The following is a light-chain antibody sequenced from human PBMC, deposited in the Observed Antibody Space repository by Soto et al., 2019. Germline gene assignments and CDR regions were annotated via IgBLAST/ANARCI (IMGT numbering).Light chain of an antibody. CDR2: EAS. J-gene: IGKJ1*01. CDR1: QNVNIW. V-gene: IGKV1-5*03. CDR3: QQYITYPT. Sequence: DIQLTQSPSTLSASVGDRGTITCRASQNVNIWLTWYQQRPGKAPKLLIYEASNLESGVSSRFSGRGSGTEFTLTISGLQPDDFATYYCQQYITYPTFGQGTKVDIK.